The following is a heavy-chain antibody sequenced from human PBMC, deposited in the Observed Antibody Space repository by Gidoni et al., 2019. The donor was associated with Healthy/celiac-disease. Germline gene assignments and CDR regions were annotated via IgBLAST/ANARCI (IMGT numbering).Heavy chain of an antibody. Sequence: QLQLQESGPGLVKPSETLSLPCTVSGGSIRSSRYYWGWIRQPPGKGLEWIGSIYYSWSTYYNPSLKSRVTISVDTSKNQFSLKLSSVTAADTAVYYCAREGGYCSGGSCYLGWPFDYWGQGTLVTVSS. CDR2: IYYSWST. CDR3: AREGGYCSGGSCYLGWPFDY. CDR1: GGSIRSSRYY. D-gene: IGHD2-15*01. J-gene: IGHJ4*02. V-gene: IGHV4-39*07.